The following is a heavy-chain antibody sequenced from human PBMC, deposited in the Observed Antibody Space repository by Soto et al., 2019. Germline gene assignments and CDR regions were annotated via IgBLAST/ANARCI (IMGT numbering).Heavy chain of an antibody. V-gene: IGHV3-30-3*01. CDR1: GFTFSSYA. CDR3: ARERYFGGSYCPDY. Sequence: QVQLVESGGGVVQPGRSLRLSCAASGFTFSSYAMHWVRQAPGKGLEWVAVISYDGSNKYYADSVKGRFTISRDNSKNTLYLQMNSLRAEDTAVYYFARERYFGGSYCPDYWGQGTLVTVSS. CDR2: ISYDGSNK. D-gene: IGHD1-26*01. J-gene: IGHJ4*02.